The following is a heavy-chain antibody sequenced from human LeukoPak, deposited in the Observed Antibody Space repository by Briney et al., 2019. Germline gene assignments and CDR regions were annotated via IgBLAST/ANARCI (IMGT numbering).Heavy chain of an antibody. J-gene: IGHJ4*02. V-gene: IGHV4-4*02. CDR3: ARDGPLGGSGSYYDY. CDR1: GGSISSSNW. Sequence: PSETLSLTCAVSGGSISSSNWWSWVRQPPGKGLEWIGEIYHSGSTNYNPSLKSRVTISVDKSKNQFSLKLSSVTAADTAVYYCARDGPLGGSGSYYDYWGQGTLVTVSS. CDR2: IYHSGST. D-gene: IGHD3-10*01.